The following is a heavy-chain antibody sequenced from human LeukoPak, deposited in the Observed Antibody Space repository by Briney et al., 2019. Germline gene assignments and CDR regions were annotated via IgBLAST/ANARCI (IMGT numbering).Heavy chain of an antibody. CDR3: ARGAGVTGTNWVRLDHFDF. Sequence: ASVKVSCKASGGTFSSYAISWVRQAPGQGLEWMGRINPNSGDTNFAQKFQGRVTMTRDKSISTAYMGLTRLSSDDRAVYYCARGAGVTGTNWVRLDHFDFWGQGTLITVSS. CDR2: INPNSGDT. D-gene: IGHD1-7*01. J-gene: IGHJ4*02. V-gene: IGHV1-2*06. CDR1: GGTFSSYA.